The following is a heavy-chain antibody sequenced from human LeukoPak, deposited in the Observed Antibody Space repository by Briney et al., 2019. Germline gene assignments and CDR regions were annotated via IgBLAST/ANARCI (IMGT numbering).Heavy chain of an antibody. J-gene: IGHJ4*02. CDR1: GFTFSSYA. CDR3: AKFKTADSYDSSGNYGPAN. Sequence: GGSLRLSCAAYGFTFSSYAMSWVRQAPGKGLEWVSAISGSGGSTYYADSVKGRFTISRDNSKNTLYLQMNSLRAEDPAVYYSAKFKTADSYDSSGNYGPANWGQGTLVTVSS. D-gene: IGHD3-22*01. V-gene: IGHV3-23*01. CDR2: ISGSGGST.